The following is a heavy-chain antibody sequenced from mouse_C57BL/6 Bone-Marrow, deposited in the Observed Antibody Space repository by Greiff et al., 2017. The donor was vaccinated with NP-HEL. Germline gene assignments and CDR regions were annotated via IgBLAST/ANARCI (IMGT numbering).Heavy chain of an antibody. D-gene: IGHD2-1*01. J-gene: IGHJ3*01. V-gene: IGHV1-63*01. CDR1: GYTFTNYW. CDR3: AREEDGNFAWFAY. CDR2: IYPGGGYT. Sequence: VQLQQSGAELVRPGPSVKMSCKASGYTFTNYWIGWAKQRPGHGLEWIGDIYPGGGYTNYNEKFKGKATLTADKSSSTAYMQFSSLTSEDSAIYYCAREEDGNFAWFAYWGQGTLVTVSA.